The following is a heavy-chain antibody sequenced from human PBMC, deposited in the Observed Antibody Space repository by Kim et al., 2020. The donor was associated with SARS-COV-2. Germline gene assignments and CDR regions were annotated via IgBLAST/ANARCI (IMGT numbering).Heavy chain of an antibody. Sequence: ADAVKGRFTISRDNSKNTLYLQMNSLRAEDTAVYYCAKVLGIAAAGTFDYWGQGTLVTVSS. D-gene: IGHD6-13*01. J-gene: IGHJ4*02. V-gene: IGHV3-23*01. CDR3: AKVLGIAAAGTFDY.